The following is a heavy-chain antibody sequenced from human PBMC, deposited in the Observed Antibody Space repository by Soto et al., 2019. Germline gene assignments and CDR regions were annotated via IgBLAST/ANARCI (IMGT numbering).Heavy chain of an antibody. Sequence: RLSCAASGFIFTNYAMNWVRQAPGKGLEWVSVIGGRGNSAYYADSVQGRFTISRDNSKNTLSLQMSSLTADDTAIYYCVREGRGSFDFWGRGTMV. CDR1: GFIFTNYA. CDR2: IGGRGNSA. J-gene: IGHJ3*01. V-gene: IGHV3-23*01. CDR3: VREGRGSFDF. D-gene: IGHD5-12*01.